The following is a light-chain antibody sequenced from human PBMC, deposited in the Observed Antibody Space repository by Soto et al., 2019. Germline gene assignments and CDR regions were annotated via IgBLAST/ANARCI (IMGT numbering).Light chain of an antibody. CDR2: GNS. J-gene: IGLJ2*01. CDR1: SSNIGAVYD. V-gene: IGLV1-40*01. Sequence: QSVLTQPLSVSGAPGQRVTISCTGTSSNIGAVYDLHWYQQLPGTAPKLLIYGNSNRPSGVPDRFSGSKSGTSASLAITGLQAEDEADYYCQSYDSSLSVSVFGGGTNLTVL. CDR3: QSYDSSLSVSV.